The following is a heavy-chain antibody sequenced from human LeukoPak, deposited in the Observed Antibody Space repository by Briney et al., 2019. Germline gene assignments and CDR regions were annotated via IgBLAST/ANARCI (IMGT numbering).Heavy chain of an antibody. CDR1: GYTFINYG. CDR2: ISGYNGNT. D-gene: IGHD2-8*01. V-gene: IGHV1-18*04. CDR3: ARVSTNGRVGGGVPQWYFDL. Sequence: ASVKVSCKASGYTFINYGFTWVRQAPGQGLEWMGWISGYNGNTNYLQKFQGRVTMTTDTSTNTVYMELRSLSSDDTAVYYCARVSTNGRVGGGVPQWYFDLGGRGTRSLSPQ. J-gene: IGHJ2*01.